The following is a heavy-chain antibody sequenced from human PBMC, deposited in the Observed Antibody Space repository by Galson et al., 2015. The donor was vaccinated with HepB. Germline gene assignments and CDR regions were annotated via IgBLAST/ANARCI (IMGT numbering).Heavy chain of an antibody. CDR3: ARDGGSTDYYYYYGIDV. D-gene: IGHD5/OR15-5a*01. J-gene: IGHJ6*02. V-gene: IGHV1-18*04. CDR2: ISAYNGNT. Sequence: SVKVSCKASGYTFTTYGVSWVRQAPGQGLEWMGWISAYNGNTNYAQKLQGRVTMTTDTSTSTAYMELRSLRSDDTAVYYCARDGGSTDYYYYYGIDVWGQGTTVTVSS. CDR1: GYTFTTYG.